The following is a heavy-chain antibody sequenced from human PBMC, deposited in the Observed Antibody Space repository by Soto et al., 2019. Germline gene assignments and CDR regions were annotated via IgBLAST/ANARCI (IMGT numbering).Heavy chain of an antibody. CDR2: INHSGST. V-gene: IGHV4-34*01. D-gene: IGHD2-2*02. J-gene: IGHJ1*01. CDR1: GGSFSGYY. CDR3: ARAYTRVSFFQH. Sequence: QVQLQQWGAGLLKPSETLSLTCAVYGGSFSGYYWSWTRQPPGKGLEWIGEINHSGSTNYNPSLKSRVTISVDTSKNQFSLKLSSVTAADTAVYYCARAYTRVSFFQHWGQGTLVTVSS.